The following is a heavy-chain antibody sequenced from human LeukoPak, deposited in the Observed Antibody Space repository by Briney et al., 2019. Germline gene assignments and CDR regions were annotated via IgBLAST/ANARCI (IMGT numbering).Heavy chain of an antibody. D-gene: IGHD6-13*01. V-gene: IGHV3-74*01. CDR2: INPDGSST. CDR3: TRGRITSSWYYFDY. CDR1: GFTFSGYW. Sequence: GGSLRLSCAASGFTFSGYWMHWVRHAPGKGLVWVSRINPDGSSTTYADSVKGRFTISRDNAKNTLYLQMSSLRVEDTAVYYCTRGRITSSWYYFDYWGQGALVTVSS. J-gene: IGHJ4*02.